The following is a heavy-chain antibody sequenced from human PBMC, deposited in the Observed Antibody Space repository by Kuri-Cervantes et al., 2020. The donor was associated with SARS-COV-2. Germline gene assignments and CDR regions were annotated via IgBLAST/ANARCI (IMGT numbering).Heavy chain of an antibody. CDR1: GDSISSGGYS. CDR3: ARDGIPAATGFDY. D-gene: IGHD1-1*01. J-gene: IGHJ4*02. Sequence: SQTLSLTCAVSGDSISSGGYSWSWIPQPPGKGLEWIGYVYQSGSAYYNPSLQSRVTLSIDRSKNTFSLKLTSVTAADSAVYFCARDGIPAATGFDYWSQGTLVTSPQ. CDR2: VYQSGSA. V-gene: IGHV4-30-2*01.